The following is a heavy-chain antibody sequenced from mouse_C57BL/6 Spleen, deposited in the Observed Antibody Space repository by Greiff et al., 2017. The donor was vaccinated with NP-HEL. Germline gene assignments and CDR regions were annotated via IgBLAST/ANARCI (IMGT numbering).Heavy chain of an antibody. J-gene: IGHJ4*01. Sequence: QVQLQQPGAELVKPGASVKLSCKASGYTFTSYWMHWVKQRPGQGLEWIGMIHPNSGSTNYNEKFKSKATLTVDKSSSTAYMQLSSLTSEDSAVYYCARGDSSSLYYYAMDYWGQGTSVTVTS. D-gene: IGHD3-2*02. V-gene: IGHV1-64*01. CDR2: IHPNSGST. CDR3: ARGDSSSLYYYAMDY. CDR1: GYTFTSYW.